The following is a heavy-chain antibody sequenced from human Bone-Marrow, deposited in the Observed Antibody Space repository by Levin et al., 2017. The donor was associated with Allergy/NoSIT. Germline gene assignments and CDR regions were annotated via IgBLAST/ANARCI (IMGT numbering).Heavy chain of an antibody. Sequence: GESLKISCAASRFSFSWYNMNWVRQAPGKGLEWVSSISTGSTYFYYADSVKGRFTISRDNAKNSLYLEMNSLRADDTAIYYCVRGADTDYYYGMDVWGQGTTVTVSS. CDR2: ISTGSTYF. D-gene: IGHD5-18*01. CDR3: VRGADTDYYYGMDV. J-gene: IGHJ6*02. CDR1: RFSFSWYN. V-gene: IGHV3-21*01.